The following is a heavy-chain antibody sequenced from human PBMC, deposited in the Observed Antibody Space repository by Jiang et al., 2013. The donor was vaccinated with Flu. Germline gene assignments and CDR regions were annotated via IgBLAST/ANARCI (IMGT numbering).Heavy chain of an antibody. CDR1: GFTFSSHA. Sequence: VQLVESGGGLVQPGGSLRLSCSASGFTFSSHAMHWVRQAPGKGLQWVSSISSSSRYIYYADSVEGRFTISRDNAKNSLFLQVNSLRADDTAVYYCARDRVVGATGDACDVWGQGTKVTVSS. D-gene: IGHD1-26*01. CDR3: ARDRVVGATGDACDV. CDR2: ISSSSRYI. V-gene: IGHV3-21*01. J-gene: IGHJ3*01.